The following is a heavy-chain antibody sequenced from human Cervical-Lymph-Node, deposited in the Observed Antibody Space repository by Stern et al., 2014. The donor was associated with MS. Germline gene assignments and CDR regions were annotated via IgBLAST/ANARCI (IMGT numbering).Heavy chain of an antibody. J-gene: IGHJ4*02. CDR3: AKAGRTYGDYDDY. CDR1: GFTFNSYA. Sequence: EVQLLESGGGLVQPGGSLRLSCAASGFTFNSYAMSWVRQAPGKGLEWVSAISGSGGSTYYADSVKGRFTISRDNSKNTLYLQMHSLRAEDTAVYYCAKAGRTYGDYDDYWGQGTLVTVSS. D-gene: IGHD4-17*01. V-gene: IGHV3-23*01. CDR2: ISGSGGST.